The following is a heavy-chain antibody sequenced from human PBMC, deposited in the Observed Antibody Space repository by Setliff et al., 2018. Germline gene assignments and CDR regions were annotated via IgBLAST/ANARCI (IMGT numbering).Heavy chain of an antibody. V-gene: IGHV3-7*01. CDR2: INPGGSEE. Sequence: GESLKISCAASGFTFNTFWMTWVRQAPGKGLEWVANINPGGSEEYYLDSVKGRFTISRDNAKTSLYLLMNSLRADDTAVYFCASATGYWGQGIQVTVSS. CDR1: GFTFNTFW. J-gene: IGHJ4*02. CDR3: ASATGY.